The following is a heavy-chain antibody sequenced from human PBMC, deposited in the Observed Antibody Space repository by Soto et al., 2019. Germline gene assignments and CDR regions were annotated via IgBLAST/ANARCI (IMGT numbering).Heavy chain of an antibody. D-gene: IGHD5-12*01. J-gene: IGHJ2*01. CDR2: FTPKFGTA. CDR1: GVSFTDHV. Sequence: QVQLVQSGAEVKKPGSSVKLSCSASGVSFTDHVISWLRQAPGQGLEWIGGFTPKFGTANYAPKFPGRVSITANESKATASVTLSSIRPEDTAVYFGARGVVSGFERWYFDLWGRGTLITVSS. CDR3: ARGVVSGFERWYFDL. V-gene: IGHV1-69*01.